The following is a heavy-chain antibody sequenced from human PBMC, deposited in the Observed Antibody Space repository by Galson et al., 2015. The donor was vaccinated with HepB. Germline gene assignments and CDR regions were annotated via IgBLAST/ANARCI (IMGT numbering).Heavy chain of an antibody. CDR3: ARDRQWGGGDAFDL. CDR1: AFTFSTYD. Sequence: SLRLSCAASAFTFSTYDMHWVRQAPGKGLEWMAVISNDGRYKYNADSVKGRFTISRDNSKSTLYLEMNSLRPEDTAVYYCARDRQWGGGDAFDLWGRGTLVTVSS. CDR2: ISNDGRYK. V-gene: IGHV3-30*04. J-gene: IGHJ3*01. D-gene: IGHD3-16*01.